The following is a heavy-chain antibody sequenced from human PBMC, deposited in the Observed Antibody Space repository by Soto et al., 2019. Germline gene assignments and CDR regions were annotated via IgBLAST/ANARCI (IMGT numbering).Heavy chain of an antibody. CDR1: GHPFTSYY. J-gene: IGHJ5*02. Sequence: ASVKVSCKASGHPFTSYYLHWVRQAPGQGPEWMGRINVSDGSTRYAQNFQGRVTMTRDTSTTTVYMELSPLRSDDTAVYYCAREAAVAGTAFDHWGQGALVTVSS. V-gene: IGHV1-46*01. CDR3: AREAAVAGTAFDH. CDR2: INVSDGST. D-gene: IGHD6-19*01.